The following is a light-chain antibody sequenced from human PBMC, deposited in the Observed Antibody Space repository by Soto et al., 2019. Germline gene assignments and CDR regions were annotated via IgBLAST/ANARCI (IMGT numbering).Light chain of an antibody. CDR3: QQLNSYPLT. Sequence: DIQLTQSPSFLSASVGDRVTITCRASQGISSYLAWYQQKPGKAPKLLTYAASTLQSGVPERFSGSGSGTEFTLTISSLQPEDFATYYCQQLNSYPLTFGGGTKVEIK. CDR2: AAS. CDR1: QGISSY. V-gene: IGKV1-9*01. J-gene: IGKJ4*01.